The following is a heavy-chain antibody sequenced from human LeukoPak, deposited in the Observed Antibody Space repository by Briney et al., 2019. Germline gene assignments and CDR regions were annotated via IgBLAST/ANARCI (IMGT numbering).Heavy chain of an antibody. CDR3: AKVGSGSYYNPHLDC. CDR1: GFTFNSYA. CDR2: ISGSGGTT. J-gene: IGHJ4*02. D-gene: IGHD3-10*01. Sequence: PGGSLRLSCAASGFTFNSYAMNWVRQAPGKGLEWVSTISGSGGTTYYADSVKGRFTISRDNSKNTLYLQMNSLRAEDTAVYYCAKVGSGSYYNPHLDCWGQGTLVTVSS. V-gene: IGHV3-23*01.